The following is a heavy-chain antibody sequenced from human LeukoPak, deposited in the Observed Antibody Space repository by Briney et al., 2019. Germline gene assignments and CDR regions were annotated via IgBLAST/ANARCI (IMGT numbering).Heavy chain of an antibody. CDR1: GGSISSYY. J-gene: IGHJ3*02. V-gene: IGHV4-59*01. CDR3: ARGGRYCSGGSCSPMGAFDI. CDR2: IYYSGST. Sequence: SETLSLTCTVSGGSISSYYWSWIRQPPGKGLEWIGYIYYSGSTNYNPSLKSRVTISVDTSKNQFSLKLSSVTAVDTAVYYCARGGRYCSGGSCSPMGAFDIWGQGTMVTVSS. D-gene: IGHD2-15*01.